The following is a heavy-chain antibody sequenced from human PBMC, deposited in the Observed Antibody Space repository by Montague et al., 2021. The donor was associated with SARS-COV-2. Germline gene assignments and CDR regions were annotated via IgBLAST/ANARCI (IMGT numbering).Heavy chain of an antibody. Sequence: SLRLSCAASGFTSGDYQMTWVRQAPGKGLQWVANINQDETAKTYVDSVKGRFTISRDNAKNSLILQMNSLKDEDTAVYYCARSPRGSRTGWLDYWGQGTLGTVSS. J-gene: IGHJ4*02. V-gene: IGHV3-7*01. D-gene: IGHD3/OR15-3a*01. CDR2: INQDETAK. CDR1: GFTSGDYQ. CDR3: ARSPRGSRTGWLDY.